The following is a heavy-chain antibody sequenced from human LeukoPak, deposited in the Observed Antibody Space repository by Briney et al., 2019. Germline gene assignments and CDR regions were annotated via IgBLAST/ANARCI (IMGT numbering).Heavy chain of an antibody. D-gene: IGHD5-18*01. V-gene: IGHV4-4*09. CDR2: IQTSGST. CDR3: ARRDTAAPFDP. CDR1: GGSISSSY. J-gene: IGHJ5*02. Sequence: PSGTPSLTCTVPGGSISSSYRSSVRQPPRKGLEWIGYIQTSGSTNYNPSLKSRVTISVDTSKNQCSLKVSSVTDADTAVYYCARRDTAAPFDPWGQGTLVTVSS.